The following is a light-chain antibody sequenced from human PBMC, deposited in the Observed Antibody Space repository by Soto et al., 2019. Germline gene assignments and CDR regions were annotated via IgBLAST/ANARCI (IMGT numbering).Light chain of an antibody. V-gene: IGKV1-39*01. J-gene: IGKJ5*01. CDR1: RNVSIN. CDR3: QQSYKMPS. Sequence: EIQLTQSASSLSASVGDRLSLXCRASRNVSINLTWYQHTTGKGPTPLIHATSNLQIGVTSRFSGSGCGKEFNLTISSLEPEDFGTYHCQQSYKMPSFGQGTRLEIK. CDR2: ATS.